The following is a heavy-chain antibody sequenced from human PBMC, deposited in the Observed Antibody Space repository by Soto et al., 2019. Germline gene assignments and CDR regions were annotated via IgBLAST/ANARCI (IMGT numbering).Heavy chain of an antibody. CDR2: ISYDGSNK. V-gene: IGHV3-30-3*01. CDR1: GFTFSNNA. CDR3: ARGTTTSAFSAMDV. Sequence: QVQLVESGGGVVQPGRSLSLSCAASGFTFSNNAMDWVRQAPGKGLEWVAVISYDGSNKYIAESAKGRFTISRDHSKNTLFLQMNSLRAEDTAVYYCARGTTTSAFSAMDVWGQGTTVTVSS. D-gene: IGHD1-1*01. J-gene: IGHJ6*02.